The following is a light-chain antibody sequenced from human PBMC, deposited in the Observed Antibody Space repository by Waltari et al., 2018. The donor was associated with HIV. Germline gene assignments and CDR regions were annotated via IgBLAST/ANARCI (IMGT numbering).Light chain of an antibody. V-gene: IGLV1-44*01. CDR2: SND. CDR1: ISDIGSNT. Sequence: QSVLTQPPSASGTPGQRVTISCSGSISDIGSNTVNWYQQLPGTAPKLLIYSNDRRPSGFPDRFSGSRSGTSSSLAISGLRSEDEADYYCATWDDSLDGPMFGGGTKLTVL. J-gene: IGLJ3*02. CDR3: ATWDDSLDGPM.